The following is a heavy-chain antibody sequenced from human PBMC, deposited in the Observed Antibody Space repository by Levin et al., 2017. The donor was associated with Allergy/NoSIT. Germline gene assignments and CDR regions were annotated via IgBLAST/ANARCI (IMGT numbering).Heavy chain of an antibody. CDR1: GFTFSNYW. D-gene: IGHD5-24*01. Sequence: GGSLRLSCAASGFTFSNYWMSWVRQAPGKGLEWVAKIKLDGSERYYMDSVKGRFTISRDNAKNSLYLQMNSLRVEDTAVYYCARAVGWLQSQYYFDYWGQGTLVTVSS. J-gene: IGHJ4*02. CDR2: IKLDGSER. V-gene: IGHV3-7*01. CDR3: ARAVGWLQSQYYFDY.